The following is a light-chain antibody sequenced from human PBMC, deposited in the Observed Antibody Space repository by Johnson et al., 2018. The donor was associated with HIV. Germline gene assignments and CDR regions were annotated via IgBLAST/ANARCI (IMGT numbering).Light chain of an antibody. CDR1: SSNIGSHY. CDR2: DTI. V-gene: IGLV1-51*01. J-gene: IGLJ1*01. Sequence: QSVLTQPPSVSAAPGQKVTNSCSGSSSNIGSHYVSWYQQVPGTAPRLVIYDTIKRHSGIPDRFSGSKSGTSATLGITGLQTGDEADYYCGTWDSSLNAYVFGAATKVAVL. CDR3: GTWDSSLNAYV.